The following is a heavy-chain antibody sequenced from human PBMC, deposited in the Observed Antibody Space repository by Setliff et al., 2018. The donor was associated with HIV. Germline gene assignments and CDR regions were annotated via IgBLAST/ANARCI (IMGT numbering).Heavy chain of an antibody. D-gene: IGHD4-17*01. V-gene: IGHV4-59*04. J-gene: IGHJ4*02. CDR3: ARYSTLTTNFDY. Sequence: SETLSLTCSVAGASMTSHYLTWIRQPRGMGLEWIATIPHNGGTYYNPDPSLTGRVTISLDTSKNQFSLKLAFVTAADTAVYYCARYSTLTTNFDYWGQGTLVTVSS. CDR2: IPHNGGT. CDR1: GASMTSHY.